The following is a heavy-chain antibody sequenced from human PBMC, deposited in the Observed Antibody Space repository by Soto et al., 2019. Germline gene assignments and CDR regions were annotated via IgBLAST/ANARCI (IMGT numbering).Heavy chain of an antibody. D-gene: IGHD6-13*01. CDR1: GYSISSGYY. J-gene: IGHJ4*02. V-gene: IGHV4-38-2*01. CDR3: SRARIAAAGNLYYFDY. CDR2: IYHSGST. Sequence: KSSETLSLTCAVSGYSISSGYYWGWLRQPPGTGLEWIGSIYHSGSTYHNPPLKSRVTISVDTSKNQFSLKLSSVTAADTAVYYRSRARIAAAGNLYYFDYWGQGTLVTVSS.